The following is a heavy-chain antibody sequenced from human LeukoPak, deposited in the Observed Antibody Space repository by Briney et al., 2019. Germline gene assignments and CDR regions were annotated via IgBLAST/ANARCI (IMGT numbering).Heavy chain of an antibody. CDR2: INWDGDIT. D-gene: IGHD1-1*01. Sequence: GGSLRLSCAASGFTFDDYTMHWVRQVPGKGLEWVSLINWDGDITYYADSVKGRFTISRDNSKNSLYLQMNSLRSEDSAFYYCAKAQSFAGTLDYWGQGTLVTVSS. CDR1: GFTFDDYT. V-gene: IGHV3-43*01. J-gene: IGHJ4*02. CDR3: AKAQSFAGTLDY.